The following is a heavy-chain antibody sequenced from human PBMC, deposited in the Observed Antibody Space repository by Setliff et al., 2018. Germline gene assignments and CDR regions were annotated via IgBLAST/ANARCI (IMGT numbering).Heavy chain of an antibody. Sequence: ASVKVSCKASGGTFSSYAISWVRQAPGQGLEWMGRIIPIFGTANYAQKFQGRVTITADESTSTAYMELSSLRSEDTAVYYCAPVGYCSSTSCWALDPWGQGTLVTVSS. V-gene: IGHV1-69*13. CDR1: GGTFSSYA. CDR3: APVGYCSSTSCWALDP. CDR2: IIPIFGTA. D-gene: IGHD2-2*01. J-gene: IGHJ5*02.